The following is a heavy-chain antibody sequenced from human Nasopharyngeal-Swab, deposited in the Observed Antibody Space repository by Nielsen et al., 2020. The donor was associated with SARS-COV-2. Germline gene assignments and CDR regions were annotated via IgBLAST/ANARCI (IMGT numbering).Heavy chain of an antibody. CDR2: INPNSGGT. CDR1: GYTFTGYY. D-gene: IGHD5-12*01. J-gene: IGHJ4*02. V-gene: IGHV1-2*06. CDR3: ARDPSGYDSDY. Sequence: SVPVSCKASGYTFTGYYMHWVRQAPGQGLEWMGRINPNSGGTNYAQKFQGRVTMTRDTSISAAYMELSRLRSDDTAVYYCARDPSGYDSDYWGQGTLVTVSS.